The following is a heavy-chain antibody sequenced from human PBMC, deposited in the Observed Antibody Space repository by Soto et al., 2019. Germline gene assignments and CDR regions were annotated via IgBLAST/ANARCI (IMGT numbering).Heavy chain of an antibody. CDR3: AREATYYYDSSGQGYFAY. CDR2: IWYDGSNK. V-gene: IGHV3-33*01. CDR1: GFTFSSYG. J-gene: IGHJ4*02. Sequence: QVQLVESGGGVVQPGRSLRLSCAASGFTFSSYGMHWVRQAPGKGLEWVAGIWYDGSNKYYADSVKSRFTISRENSKNTMYMQMNSLRAEDTAVYYCAREATYYYDSSGQGYFAYWGQGTLVTVS. D-gene: IGHD3-22*01.